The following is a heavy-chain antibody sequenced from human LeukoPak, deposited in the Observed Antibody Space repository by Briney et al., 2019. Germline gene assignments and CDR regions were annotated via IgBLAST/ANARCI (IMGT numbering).Heavy chain of an antibody. Sequence: SETLSLTCTVSGGSISSSSYYWGWIRQPRGEGLEWIGSIYYSGSTYYNPSLKSRVTISVDTSKNQFSLKLSSVTAADTAVYYCARESLPHFDYWGQGTLVTVSS. J-gene: IGHJ4*02. V-gene: IGHV4-39*07. D-gene: IGHD1-14*01. CDR1: GGSISSSSYY. CDR3: ARESLPHFDY. CDR2: IYYSGST.